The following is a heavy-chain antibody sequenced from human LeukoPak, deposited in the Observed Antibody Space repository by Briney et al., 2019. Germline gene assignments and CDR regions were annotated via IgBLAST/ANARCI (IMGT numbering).Heavy chain of an antibody. CDR2: ISGSGGST. V-gene: IGHV3-23*01. Sequence: PGGSLRLSCAASGFTVSSNYMSWVRQAPGKGLEWVSAISGSGGSTYYADSVKGRFTISRDNSKNTLYLQMNSLRAEDTAVYYCAKYEWDPNDAFDIWGQGTMATVSS. CDR1: GFTVSSNY. J-gene: IGHJ3*02. CDR3: AKYEWDPNDAFDI. D-gene: IGHD1-26*01.